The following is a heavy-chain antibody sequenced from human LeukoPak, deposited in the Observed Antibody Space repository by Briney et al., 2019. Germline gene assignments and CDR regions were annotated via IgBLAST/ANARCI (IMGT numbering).Heavy chain of an antibody. CDR2: IYYSGST. Sequence: SETLSLTCTVSGGSISSSSYYWGWIRQPPGKGLEWIGSIYYSGSTYYNPSLKSRVTISVDTSKNQFSLKLSSVTAADTAVYYCAKDLRGNYLHNFADWGQGILVTVSS. D-gene: IGHD4-11*01. J-gene: IGHJ4*02. CDR3: AKDLRGNYLHNFAD. V-gene: IGHV4-39*02. CDR1: GGSISSSSYY.